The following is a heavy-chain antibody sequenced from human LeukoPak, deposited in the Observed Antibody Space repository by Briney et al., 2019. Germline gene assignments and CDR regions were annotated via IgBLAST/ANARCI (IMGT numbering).Heavy chain of an antibody. Sequence: SETLSLTCAAYGGSFSGYYWSWIRQPPGKGLEWIGEINHSGSTNYNPSLKSRVTISVDTSRNQFSLKLSSVTAADTAVYYCARGLGSYCSSTSCAPFDYWGQGTLVTVSS. CDR2: INHSGST. CDR3: ARGLGSYCSSTSCAPFDY. J-gene: IGHJ4*02. V-gene: IGHV4-34*01. D-gene: IGHD2-2*01. CDR1: GGSFSGYY.